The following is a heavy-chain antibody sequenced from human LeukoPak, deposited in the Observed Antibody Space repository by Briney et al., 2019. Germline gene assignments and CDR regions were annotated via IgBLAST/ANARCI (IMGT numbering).Heavy chain of an antibody. J-gene: IGHJ4*02. CDR1: GGSISSYY. CDR2: IYYNGNT. Sequence: SETLSLTCSVSGGSISSYYWSWIRQPPGKGLEWIGYIYYNGNTNYNPSFKSRVTMSVDTSKNHFSLNLTSVTAADTAVYYCARHCGRDGYNFDSWGQGTLVTVSS. D-gene: IGHD5-24*01. CDR3: ARHCGRDGYNFDS. V-gene: IGHV4-59*08.